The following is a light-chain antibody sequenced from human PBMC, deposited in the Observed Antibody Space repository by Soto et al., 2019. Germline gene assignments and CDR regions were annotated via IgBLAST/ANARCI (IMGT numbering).Light chain of an antibody. CDR3: ERYGLSPQHT. V-gene: IGKV3-20*01. Sequence: EIVLTQSPGTLSLSPGERATLSCRASQSVSSSYLAWYQQKPGQAPRLLIYGASSRAPGIPDRFSGSGSGIVCILAISRRQPEDLAVYYCERYGLSPQHTFGQGTMREIK. J-gene: IGKJ2*01. CDR2: GAS. CDR1: QSVSSSY.